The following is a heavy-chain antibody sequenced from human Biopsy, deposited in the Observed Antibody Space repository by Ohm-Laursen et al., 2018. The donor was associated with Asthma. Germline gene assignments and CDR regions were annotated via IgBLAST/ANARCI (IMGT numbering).Heavy chain of an antibody. CDR2: VTYDGISQ. V-gene: IGHV3-30*03. Sequence: SLRLSCSASGFTFSNYGMYWVRQVAGKGLDWVAVVTYDGISQYYAESVKGRFTISRDNSRNTLNLQMNSVRPDDTAVYFCARGRAGVLGSYNGMDVWGPGATVSVSS. J-gene: IGHJ6*02. CDR1: GFTFSNYG. D-gene: IGHD2-8*01. CDR3: ARGRAGVLGSYNGMDV.